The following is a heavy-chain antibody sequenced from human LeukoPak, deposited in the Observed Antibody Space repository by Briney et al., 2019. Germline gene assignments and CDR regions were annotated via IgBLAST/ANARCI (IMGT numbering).Heavy chain of an antibody. CDR2: INPNSGGT. D-gene: IGHD2-2*01. Sequence: ASVKVSCKTSGYTLTDYYMHWVRQAPGQGLEWMGWINPNSGGTNYAQKFQGRVTMTRDTSISTAYMELSRLRSDDTAVYYCARDGGSDVVANFDYWGQGTLVTVSS. CDR1: GYTLTDYY. J-gene: IGHJ4*02. CDR3: ARDGGSDVVANFDY. V-gene: IGHV1-2*02.